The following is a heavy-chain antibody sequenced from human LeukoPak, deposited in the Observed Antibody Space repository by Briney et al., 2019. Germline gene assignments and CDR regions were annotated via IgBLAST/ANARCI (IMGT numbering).Heavy chain of an antibody. CDR3: ARDYSASGSFDY. V-gene: IGHV3-7*01. CDR2: IKQDGSQS. Sequence: GGSLRLSCAASGFTFSNYWVNWVRQAPGKGLEWLANIKQDGSQSHYVDSVKGRFTISRDNAKNSLYLQINTLRAEDTAVYYCARDYSASGSFDYWGQGTLVTVSS. CDR1: GFTFSNYW. J-gene: IGHJ4*02. D-gene: IGHD3-10*01.